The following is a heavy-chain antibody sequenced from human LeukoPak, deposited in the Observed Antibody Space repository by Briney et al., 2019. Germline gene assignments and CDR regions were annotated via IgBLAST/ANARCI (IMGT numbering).Heavy chain of an antibody. D-gene: IGHD6-19*01. V-gene: IGHV4-39*01. CDR2: IYYSGST. CDR1: GDSISSGSYY. J-gene: IGHJ4*01. CDR3: ARNSSGWSFDY. Sequence: SETLSLTCTVSGDSISSGSYYWGWIRQSPGKDLEWIGSIYYSGSTHYNPSLKSRVTISVDTSKKQFSLKLSSVTAADTAVYHCARNSSGWSFDYWGQGTLVTVSS.